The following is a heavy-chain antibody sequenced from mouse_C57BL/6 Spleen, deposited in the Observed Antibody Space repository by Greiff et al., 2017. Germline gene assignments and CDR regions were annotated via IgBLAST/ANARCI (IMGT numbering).Heavy chain of an antibody. V-gene: IGHV5-4*03. CDR3: ARGQGLYYAMDY. CDR2: ISDGGSYT. J-gene: IGHJ4*01. D-gene: IGHD3-3*01. Sequence: DVKLVESGGGLVKPGGSLKLSCAASGFTFSSYAMSWVRQTPEKRLEWVATISDGGSYTYYPDNVKGRFTISRDNAKNNLYLQMSHLKSEDTAMYYCARGQGLYYAMDYWGQGTSVTVSS. CDR1: GFTFSSYA.